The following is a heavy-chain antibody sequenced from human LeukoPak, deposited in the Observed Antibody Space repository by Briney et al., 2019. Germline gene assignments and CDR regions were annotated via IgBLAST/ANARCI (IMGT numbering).Heavy chain of an antibody. Sequence: SETLSLTCAVYGGSFSGYYWSWIRQPPGKGLEWIGEINHSGSTNYNPSLKSRVTISVDTSKNQFSLKLSSVTAADTAVYYCTTGSRVGATAYWGQGTLVTVSS. CDR3: TTGSRVGATAY. V-gene: IGHV4-34*01. J-gene: IGHJ4*02. CDR2: INHSGST. CDR1: GGSFSGYY. D-gene: IGHD1-26*01.